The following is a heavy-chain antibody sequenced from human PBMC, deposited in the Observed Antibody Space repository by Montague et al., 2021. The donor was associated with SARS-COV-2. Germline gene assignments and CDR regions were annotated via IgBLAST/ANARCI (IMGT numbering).Heavy chain of an antibody. CDR2: ISAYNGNT. D-gene: IGHD3-22*01. CDR3: ARDLSRRDYYESSGSPVNFDY. J-gene: IGHJ4*02. Sequence: SVKVSCKASGYTFASYGISWVRQAPGHGLEWMGWISAYNGNTNYAQKLQGRVTMTTDTSTSTAYMDLRSLISDDTAVYYCARDLSRRDYYESSGSPVNFDYWGQGTLVTVSS. CDR1: GYTFASYG. V-gene: IGHV1-18*01.